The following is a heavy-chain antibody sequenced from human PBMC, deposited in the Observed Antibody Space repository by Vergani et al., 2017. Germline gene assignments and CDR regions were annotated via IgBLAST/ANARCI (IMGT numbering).Heavy chain of an antibody. CDR1: GGTFSSYA. J-gene: IGHJ2*01. V-gene: IGHV1-69*01. D-gene: IGHD2-2*02. CDR2: IIPIFGTA. CDR3: ATTMGYYSSTSCHSYWYFDL. Sequence: QVQLVQSGAEVKKPGSSVKVSCKASGGTFSSYAISWVRQAPGQGLEWMGGIIPIFGTANYAQKFQGRVTITADESTSTAYMELSSLRSEDTAVYYCATTMGYYSSTSCHSYWYFDLWGRGTLVTVSS.